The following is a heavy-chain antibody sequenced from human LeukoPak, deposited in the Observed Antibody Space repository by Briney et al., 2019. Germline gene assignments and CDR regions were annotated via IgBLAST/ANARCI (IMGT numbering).Heavy chain of an antibody. V-gene: IGHV5-51*01. J-gene: IGHJ4*02. Sequence: GESLKISCKGSGYGFTSYWIGWVRQMPGKGLEWIGLIYPDDSNTIYGPSFQGQVTISADKSINTAYLEWSSLKASDTAMYYCARLTGGEYSSSWFHFDYWGQGTLVTVSS. CDR2: IYPDDSNT. CDR3: ARLTGGEYSSSWFHFDY. D-gene: IGHD6-13*01. CDR1: GYGFTSYW.